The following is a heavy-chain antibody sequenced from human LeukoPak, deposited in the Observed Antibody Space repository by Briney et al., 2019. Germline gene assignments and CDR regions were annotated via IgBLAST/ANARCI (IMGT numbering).Heavy chain of an antibody. CDR2: ISSSSSYI. Sequence: GGSPRLSCAASGFTFSSYSMNWVRQAPGKGLEWVSSISSSSSYIYYADSVKGRFTISRDNAKNSLYLQMNSLRAEDTAVYYCAREGVAVAATDYWGQGTLVTVSS. D-gene: IGHD6-19*01. CDR1: GFTFSSYS. V-gene: IGHV3-21*01. CDR3: AREGVAVAATDY. J-gene: IGHJ4*02.